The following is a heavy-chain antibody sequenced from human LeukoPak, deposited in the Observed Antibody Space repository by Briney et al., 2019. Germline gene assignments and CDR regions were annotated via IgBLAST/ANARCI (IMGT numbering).Heavy chain of an antibody. V-gene: IGHV4-4*07. J-gene: IGHJ4*02. CDR3: ARTVGGTIAAAGRYEY. D-gene: IGHD6-13*01. CDR2: IQTSGNT. CDR1: GGSISSYY. Sequence: SEALSLTCTVSGGSISSYYWSWIRQPAGKGLEWIGRIQTSGNTNYNPSLKSRVTMSVDMSKSQFSLKLTSVTAADTAVYYCARTVGGTIAAAGRYEYWGQGTLVTVSS.